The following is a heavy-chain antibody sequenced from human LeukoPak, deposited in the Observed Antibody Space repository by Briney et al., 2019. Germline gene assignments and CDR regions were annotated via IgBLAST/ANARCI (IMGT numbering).Heavy chain of an antibody. CDR2: INPNSGGT. CDR3: ARDSEDYYGSGSYGWAFDI. Sequence: AASVKVSCKTSGYTFTGYYMHWVRQAPGQGLEWMGWINPNSGGTNYAQKFQGRVTMTRDTSISTAYMELSRLRSDDTAVYYCARDSEDYYGSGSYGWAFDIWGQGTMVTVSS. CDR1: GYTFTGYY. J-gene: IGHJ3*02. D-gene: IGHD3-10*01. V-gene: IGHV1-2*02.